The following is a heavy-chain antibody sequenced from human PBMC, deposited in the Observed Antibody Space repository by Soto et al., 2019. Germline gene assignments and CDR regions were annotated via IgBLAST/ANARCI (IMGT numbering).Heavy chain of an antibody. CDR3: AREKASTSLLTHCCYAMDV. Sequence: GASVKVSCKSSGYTFINYYVHWVRQAPGQGLEWMGMINPSGGRTTYPQKFQGRVTMTRDTSTSTVYVELSSLRSDDTAVFYCAREKASTSLLTHCCYAMDVWGQGTTVTVSS. CDR2: INPSGGRT. CDR1: GYTFINYY. J-gene: IGHJ6*02. V-gene: IGHV1-46*01.